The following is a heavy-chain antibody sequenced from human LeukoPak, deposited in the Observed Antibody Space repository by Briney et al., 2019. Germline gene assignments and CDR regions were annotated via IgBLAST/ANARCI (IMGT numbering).Heavy chain of an antibody. Sequence: ASVKVSCKASGYTFTGYYMHWVRQAPGQGLEWMGWINPNSGGTNYAQKFQGRVTMTRDTSISTAYMEPSRLRSDDTAVYYCARGPGGSSSSDFDYWGQGTMVTVSS. CDR2: INPNSGGT. CDR1: GYTFTGYY. V-gene: IGHV1-2*02. CDR3: ARGPGGSSSSDFDY. J-gene: IGHJ4*02. D-gene: IGHD6-6*01.